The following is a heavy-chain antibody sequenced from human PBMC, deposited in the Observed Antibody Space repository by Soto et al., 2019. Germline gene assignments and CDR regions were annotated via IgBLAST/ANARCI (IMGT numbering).Heavy chain of an antibody. V-gene: IGHV3-74*01. J-gene: IGHJ3*02. D-gene: IGHD3-22*01. Sequence: PGGSLRLSCAASGFTFSSYWMHWVRQAPGKGLVWVSRINSDGSSTSYADSVKGRFTISRDNAKNTLYLQMNSLRAEDTAVYYCARVNPDYYDSSGYYYPAFDIWGQGTMVTVSS. CDR1: GFTFSSYW. CDR2: INSDGSST. CDR3: ARVNPDYYDSSGYYYPAFDI.